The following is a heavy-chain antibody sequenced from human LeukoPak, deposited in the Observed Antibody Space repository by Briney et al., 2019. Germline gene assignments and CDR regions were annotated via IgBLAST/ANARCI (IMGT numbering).Heavy chain of an antibody. CDR1: GGSIRSSNYY. D-gene: IGHD3-10*01. J-gene: IGHJ5*02. Sequence: SETLSLTCSVSGGSIRSSNYYWGWIRQPPGKGLEWIGTIHYSGNTYYIPSLKSRVTISVDTSKNQFSLRLSSVTAADTAVYYCARHDFGSGSYSPNWFDPWGQGTLVTVSS. V-gene: IGHV4-39*01. CDR2: IHYSGNT. CDR3: ARHDFGSGSYSPNWFDP.